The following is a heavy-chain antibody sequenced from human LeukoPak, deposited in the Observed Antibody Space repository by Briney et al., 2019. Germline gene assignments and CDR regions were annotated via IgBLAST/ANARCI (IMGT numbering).Heavy chain of an antibody. D-gene: IGHD6-13*01. Sequence: SETLSLTCTVSGGSISSSSYYWSWIRQPAGKGLEWIGRIYTSGSTNYNPSLKSRVTMSVDTSKNQFSLKLSSVTAADTAVYYCARSQQLAVDAFDIWGQGTMVTVSS. J-gene: IGHJ3*02. V-gene: IGHV4-61*02. CDR2: IYTSGST. CDR1: GGSISSSSYY. CDR3: ARSQQLAVDAFDI.